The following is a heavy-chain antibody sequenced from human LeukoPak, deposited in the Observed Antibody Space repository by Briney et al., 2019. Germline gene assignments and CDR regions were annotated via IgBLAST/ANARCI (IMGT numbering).Heavy chain of an antibody. CDR1: GFTFDDYG. J-gene: IGHJ4*02. CDR2: FNWNGGST. D-gene: IGHD3-22*01. CDR3: ARYHNYYDSSGYSH. V-gene: IGHV3-20*04. Sequence: PGGSLRLSCAASGFTFDDYGMSWVPQAPGKGLDWVFGFNWNGGSTGYADSVKRRFTISRDKAKNSLYLQMNNLRAEDTALYYCARYHNYYDSSGYSHWGQGTLVTVSS.